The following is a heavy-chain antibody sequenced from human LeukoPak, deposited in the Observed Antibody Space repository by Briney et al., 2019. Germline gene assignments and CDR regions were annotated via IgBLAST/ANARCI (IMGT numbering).Heavy chain of an antibody. D-gene: IGHD4-17*01. CDR2: INHSGST. CDR3: ARHPSVTRYNWFDP. J-gene: IGHJ5*02. V-gene: IGHV4-34*01. CDR1: GGSFSGYY. Sequence: PSETLSLTCAVYGGSFSGYYWSWIRQPPGKGLEWIGEINHSGSTNYNPSLKSRVTISVDTSKNQFSLKLSSVTAADTAVYYCARHPSVTRYNWFDPWGQGTLVTVFS.